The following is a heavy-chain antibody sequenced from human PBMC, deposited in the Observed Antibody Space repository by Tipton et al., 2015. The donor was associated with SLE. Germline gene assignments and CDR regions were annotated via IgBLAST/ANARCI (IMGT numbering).Heavy chain of an antibody. CDR1: GGTFSSYA. Sequence: QSGPEVKKPGSSVKVSCKASGGTFSSYAISWGRQAPGQGLEWMGGIIPIFGTANYAQKFQGRVTITTDESTSTAYMELSSLRSEDTAVYYCARGVKQLVRTEYFQPWGQGTLVTLSS. D-gene: IGHD6-6*01. V-gene: IGHV1-69*05. CDR3: ARGVKQLVRTEYFQP. CDR2: IIPIFGTA. J-gene: IGHJ1*01.